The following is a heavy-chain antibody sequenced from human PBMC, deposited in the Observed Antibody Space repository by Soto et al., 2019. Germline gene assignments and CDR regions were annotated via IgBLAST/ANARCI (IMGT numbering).Heavy chain of an antibody. CDR1: GGSISSGGYY. J-gene: IGHJ5*02. CDR2: IYYSGNT. Sequence: SETLSLTCTVSGGSISSGGYYWSWIRQHPGKGLEWIGYIYYSGNTNYNPSLKSRVTISIDTSKNQFSLMLSSVTVADTAVYYCARDPAPWGQGALVTVSS. CDR3: ARDPAP. V-gene: IGHV4-61*08.